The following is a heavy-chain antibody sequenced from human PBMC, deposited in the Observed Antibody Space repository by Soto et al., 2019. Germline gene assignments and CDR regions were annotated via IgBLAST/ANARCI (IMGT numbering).Heavy chain of an antibody. J-gene: IGHJ4*02. CDR2: IKSDGSGT. D-gene: IGHD5-18*01. CDR3: ARGEGDRYDVNGYLGRH. CDR1: GFTFSSYW. V-gene: IGHV3-74*01. Sequence: EVQLVESGGGLVQPGESLTLSCAASGFTFSSYWMHWVRQAQGKGLVWVSRIKSDGSGTYYADSVKGRLTISRDNAKNTLYLQMNSLRVEDTAVYCCARGEGDRYDVNGYLGRHWGQGTLVTVSS.